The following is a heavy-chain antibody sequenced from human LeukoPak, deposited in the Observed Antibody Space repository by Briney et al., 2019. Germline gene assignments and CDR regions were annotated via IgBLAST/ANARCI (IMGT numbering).Heavy chain of an antibody. CDR1: GFTFSSCA. CDR3: VVGLYCSGGSCSGLRSDSYAFDI. D-gene: IGHD2-15*01. V-gene: IGHV3-23*01. Sequence: GGSLRLSCAASGFTFSSCAMSWVRQAPGKGLEWVSGISNRGDTTYYADSVKGRFTISRDNSKNTLYLQMNSLRAEDTAVYYCVVGLYCSGGSCSGLRSDSYAFDIWGQGTMVTVSS. J-gene: IGHJ3*02. CDR2: ISNRGDTT.